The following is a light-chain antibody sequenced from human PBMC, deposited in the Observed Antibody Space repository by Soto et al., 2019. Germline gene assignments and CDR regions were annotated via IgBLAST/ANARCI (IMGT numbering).Light chain of an antibody. CDR2: DAP. J-gene: IGKJ1*01. CDR3: QQYNSYSWT. Sequence: DIQMTQSPSSLSASVGDRVTITCRASQSISNYLNWYQQKPGKAPKLLIYDAPTLESGVPSRFSGSRSGTEFTLTISSLQPDDFATYYCQQYNSYSWTFGQGTKVDI. V-gene: IGKV1-5*01. CDR1: QSISNY.